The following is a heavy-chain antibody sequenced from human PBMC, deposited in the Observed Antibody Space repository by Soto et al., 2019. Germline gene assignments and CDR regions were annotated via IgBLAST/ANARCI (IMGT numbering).Heavy chain of an antibody. V-gene: IGHV1-69*13. CDR2: TIPIFGTA. CDR3: ARGPGVLVPAAKFYWFDP. CDR1: GGTFSSYA. D-gene: IGHD2-2*01. Sequence: XVKVSCKASGGTFSSYAISWVRQAPGQGLEWMGGTIPIFGTANYAQKFQGRVTITADESTSTAYMELSSLRSEDTAVYYCARGPGVLVPAAKFYWFDPWGQGTLVTVSS. J-gene: IGHJ5*02.